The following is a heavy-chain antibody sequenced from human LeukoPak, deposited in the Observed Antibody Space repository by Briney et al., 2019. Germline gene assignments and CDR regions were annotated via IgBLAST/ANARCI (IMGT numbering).Heavy chain of an antibody. V-gene: IGHV4-39*07. CDR3: ARDSGTTGEVKFDP. CDR1: GDSISSSRSY. J-gene: IGHJ5*02. Sequence: SETLSLTCSVSGDSISSSRSYWGWIRQSPGKGLEWIGRIYSDGTITYNPSLQSRVTMSIDTSKNQFSLKLNFVTAADTAVYYCARDSGTTGEVKFDPWGQGTLVTVSS. D-gene: IGHD4-17*01. CDR2: IYSDGTI.